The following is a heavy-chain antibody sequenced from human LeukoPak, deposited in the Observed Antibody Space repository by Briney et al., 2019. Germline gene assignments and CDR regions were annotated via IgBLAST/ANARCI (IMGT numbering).Heavy chain of an antibody. Sequence: GASVKVSCKSSGYTFTSYGISWVRQAPGQGLEWMGIINPSNGNTGYTPKFQGRVTMTRDMSTSAVYMELSSLRSEDTAVYYCARSSFPDPIDYWGQGTLVTVSS. V-gene: IGHV1-46*01. CDR1: GYTFTSYG. CDR2: INPSNGNT. CDR3: ARSSFPDPIDY. J-gene: IGHJ4*02.